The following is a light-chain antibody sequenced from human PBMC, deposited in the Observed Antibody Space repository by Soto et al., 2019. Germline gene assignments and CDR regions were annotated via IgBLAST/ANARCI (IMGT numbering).Light chain of an antibody. CDR1: SSDVGAYDY. CDR3: CSSAGNNTYVL. V-gene: IGLV2-11*01. Sequence: ALTQPRSVSGSPGQSVAISCTGTSSDVGAYDYVSWYQQHPGKAPQLMIYDVTKRPSGVPDRFSGSRSGNTASLTISGLQAEDEADYYCCSSAGNNTYVLFGGRTKLTVL. CDR2: DVT. J-gene: IGLJ2*01.